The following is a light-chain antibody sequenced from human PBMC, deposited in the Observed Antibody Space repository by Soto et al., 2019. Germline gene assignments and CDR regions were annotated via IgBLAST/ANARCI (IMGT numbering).Light chain of an antibody. CDR3: QQYGSSPWT. CDR1: QSISSTY. Sequence: VLTQSPGSLSLSPGERATLSCRSSQSISSTYLAWYQQKPGQAPRLLIYGASSRATGIPDRFSGSGSGTDFTLTISRLEPEDFAVYYCQQYGSSPWTFGQGTKVDIK. V-gene: IGKV3-20*01. CDR2: GAS. J-gene: IGKJ1*01.